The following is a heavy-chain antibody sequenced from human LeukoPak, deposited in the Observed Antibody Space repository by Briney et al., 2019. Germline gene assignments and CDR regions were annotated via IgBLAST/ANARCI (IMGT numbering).Heavy chain of an antibody. Sequence: GGSLRLSCAASGFTFSSYAMSWVRQAPGKGLEWVSAISGSGGNTYYADSVKGRFTISRDNSKNTLYLQMNSLRAEDTAVYYCAKDVDVYVGYFDYWGQGTLVTVSS. J-gene: IGHJ4*02. CDR2: ISGSGGNT. D-gene: IGHD1-14*01. CDR1: GFTFSSYA. CDR3: AKDVDVYVGYFDY. V-gene: IGHV3-23*01.